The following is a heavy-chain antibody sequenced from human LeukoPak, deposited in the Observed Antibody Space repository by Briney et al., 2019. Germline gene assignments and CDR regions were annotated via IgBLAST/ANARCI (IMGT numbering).Heavy chain of an antibody. CDR2: IWYRVTEN. V-gene: IGHV3-30*19. CDR3: ARGSHHYYYGMDV. J-gene: IGHJ6*02. Sequence: PGGSLRLSCATSGFTFRTYHMHWVRQAPGKGLEWVGVIWYRVTENDYADSVKGRFTISRDNSKNTLYLQMNSLRAEDTAVYYCARGSHHYYYGMDVWGQGTTVTVSS. CDR1: GFTFRTYH.